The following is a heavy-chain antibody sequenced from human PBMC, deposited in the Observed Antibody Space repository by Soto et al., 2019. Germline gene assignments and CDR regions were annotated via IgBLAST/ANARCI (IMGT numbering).Heavy chain of an antibody. CDR2: IIPILGIA. J-gene: IGHJ4*02. D-gene: IGHD5-18*01. V-gene: IGHV1-69*02. CDR1: GGTFSSYT. Sequence: EASVKVSCKASGGTFSSYTISWVRQAPGQGLEWMGRIIPILGIANYAQKFQGRVTITADKSTSTAYMGLSSLRSDDTAVYYCARGVDTAMVHFDYWGQGTLVTVSS. CDR3: ARGVDTAMVHFDY.